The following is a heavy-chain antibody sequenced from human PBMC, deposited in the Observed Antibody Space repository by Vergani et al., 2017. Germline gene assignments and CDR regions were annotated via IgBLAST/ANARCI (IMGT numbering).Heavy chain of an antibody. CDR3: ARDRYSSSWPYYYYYYGMDV. CDR2: IYYSGST. J-gene: IGHJ6*02. V-gene: IGHV4-39*07. D-gene: IGHD6-13*01. CDR1: GGSISSSSYY. Sequence: QLQLQESGPGLVKPSETLSLTCTVSGGSISSSSYYWGWIRQPPGKGLEWIGSIYYSGSTYYNPSLKSRVTISVDTSKNQFSLKLSSVTAADTAVYYCARDRYSSSWPYYYYYYGMDVWGQGTTVTVSS.